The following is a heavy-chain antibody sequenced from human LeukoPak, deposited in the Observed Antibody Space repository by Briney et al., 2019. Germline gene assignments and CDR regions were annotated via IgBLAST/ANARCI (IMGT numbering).Heavy chain of an antibody. CDR1: GLTFSSLG. D-gene: IGHD5-18*01. J-gene: IGHJ4*02. CDR3: ARDALGDSYGDY. Sequence: GGSLRLSCAASGLTFSSLGTHWVSQAPGNWLGWEAVIRYDGTNKYYADSVKGRFTISRENSKNTLYLQMNSLRAEDTALYYCARDALGDSYGDYWGQGTLVTVSS. CDR2: IRYDGTNK. V-gene: IGHV3-33*01.